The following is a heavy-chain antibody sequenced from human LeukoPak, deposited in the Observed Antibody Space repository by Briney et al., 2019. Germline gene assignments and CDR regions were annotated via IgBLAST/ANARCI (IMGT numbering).Heavy chain of an antibody. D-gene: IGHD3-22*01. J-gene: IGHJ4*02. CDR3: ATDKGGEYYDSSGSLPD. V-gene: IGHV1-24*01. CDR1: GYTLTELS. CDR2: VDPENGET. Sequence: ASVKVSCKVSGYTLTELSMHWVRQSPGKGLEWMGGVDPENGETIYAQKFQGRVTMTEDTSTDTAYMELSSLRSEDTAVYYCATDKGGEYYDSSGSLPDWGQGTLVTVSS.